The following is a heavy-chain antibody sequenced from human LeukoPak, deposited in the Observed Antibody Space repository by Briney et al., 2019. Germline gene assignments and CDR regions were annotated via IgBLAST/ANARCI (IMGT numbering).Heavy chain of an antibody. D-gene: IGHD2-8*01. CDR2: INHSGST. V-gene: IGHV4-34*01. Sequence: SETLSLTCAVYGGSFSGYYWSWIRQPPGKGLEWIGEINHSGSTNYNPSLKSRVTISVDTSKNQFSLKLSSVAAADTAVYYCASSPYCTNGVCGGNWGQGTLVTVSS. J-gene: IGHJ4*02. CDR3: ASSPYCTNGVCGGN. CDR1: GGSFSGYY.